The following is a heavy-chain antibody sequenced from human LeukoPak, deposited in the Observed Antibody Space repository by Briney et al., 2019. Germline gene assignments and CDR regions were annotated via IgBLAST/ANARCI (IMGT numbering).Heavy chain of an antibody. CDR1: GGSISSYY. D-gene: IGHD3-22*01. J-gene: IGHJ4*02. Sequence: SETLSLTCTVSGGSISSYYWSWIRQPPGKGLEWIGYISYSGSTNYNPSLKSRVTISVDTSKNQFSLKLSSVTAADTAVYYCAISSSAHYYDSSGYLPSHFDYWAREPWSPSPQ. CDR2: ISYSGST. V-gene: IGHV4-59*01. CDR3: AISSSAHYYDSSGYLPSHFDY.